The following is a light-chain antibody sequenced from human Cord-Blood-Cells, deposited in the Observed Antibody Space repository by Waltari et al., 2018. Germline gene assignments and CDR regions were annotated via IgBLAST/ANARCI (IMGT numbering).Light chain of an antibody. J-gene: IGKJ1*01. CDR2: LGS. V-gene: IGKV2-28*01. Sequence: DIVMTQSPLSLPVTPGEPASISCRSSQRLLHSNGYNYLDWYLQKPGQSPQLLLYLGSNRDSGVPDRFSGSGSGTDFTLKISRVAAEDVGVYCCMQALQTPPTFGQGTKVEIK. CDR1: QRLLHSNGYNY. CDR3: MQALQTPPT.